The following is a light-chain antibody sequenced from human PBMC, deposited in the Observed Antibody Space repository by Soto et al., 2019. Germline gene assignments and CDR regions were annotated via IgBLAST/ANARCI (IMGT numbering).Light chain of an antibody. V-gene: IGLV2-14*01. J-gene: IGLJ2*01. CDR2: DVS. Sequence: QSALTQPASVSGSPGQSITISCTGTSSDVGGYNYVSWYQQHPGKAPKLMIYDVSNRPSGVSNRFSGSKSGNTASLTISGLQAEDEADYYCSSYISSSTLVVFGGGTKLT. CDR3: SSYISSSTLVV. CDR1: SSDVGGYNY.